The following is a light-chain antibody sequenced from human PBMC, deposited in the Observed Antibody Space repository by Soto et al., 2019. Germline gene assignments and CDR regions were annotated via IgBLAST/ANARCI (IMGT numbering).Light chain of an antibody. V-gene: IGKV3-20*01. CDR3: QQYGRSPAT. CDR2: AAS. Sequence: EIVLTQSPGTVSLSPGESATLSCRASQSVSSGYLAWYQQKPGQAPRLLIYAASNRATGIPDRFSGSGSGTDFTLTISRLEPEDCAVYYCQQYGRSPATFGQGTRLEIK. J-gene: IGKJ2*01. CDR1: QSVSSGY.